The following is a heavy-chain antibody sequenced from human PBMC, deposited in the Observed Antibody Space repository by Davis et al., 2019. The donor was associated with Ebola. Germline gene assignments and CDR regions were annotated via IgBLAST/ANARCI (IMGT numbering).Heavy chain of an antibody. D-gene: IGHD2-8*02. Sequence: SETLSLTCTVSGGSISSYYWSWIRQPPGKGLEWIGYIYYSGSTNYNPSLKSRVTISVDTSKNQFSLKLSSVTAADTAVYYCATLYGYCTGGVCYDYGMDVWGQGTTVTVSS. CDR1: GGSISSYY. V-gene: IGHV4-59*12. CDR3: ATLYGYCTGGVCYDYGMDV. CDR2: IYYSGST. J-gene: IGHJ6*02.